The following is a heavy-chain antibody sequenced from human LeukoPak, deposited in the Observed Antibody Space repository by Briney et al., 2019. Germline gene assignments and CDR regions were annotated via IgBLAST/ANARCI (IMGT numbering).Heavy chain of an antibody. V-gene: IGHV3-30-3*01. J-gene: IGHJ4*02. CDR1: GFTFSSYA. Sequence: GSLRLSCAASGFTFSSYAMHWVRQAPGKGLEWVAVISYDGSNKYYADSVKGRFTISRDNSKNTLYLQMNSLRAEDAAVYYCAREPEGLIDYWGQGTLVTVSS. D-gene: IGHD1-14*01. CDR2: ISYDGSNK. CDR3: AREPEGLIDY.